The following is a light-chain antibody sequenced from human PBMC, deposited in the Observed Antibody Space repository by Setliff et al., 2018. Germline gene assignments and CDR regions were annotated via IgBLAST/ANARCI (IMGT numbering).Light chain of an antibody. CDR1: SSDVGGYNY. CDR2: DVS. V-gene: IGLV2-14*03. CDR3: SSYAGSSTLYV. J-gene: IGLJ1*01. Sequence: QSALTQPASVSGSPGQSITISCTGTSSDVGGYNYVSWYQQHPGKAPKLMIYDVSNRPSGVSNRLSGSKSANTASLTISGLQAEDEADYYCSSYAGSSTLYVFGTGTRSPS.